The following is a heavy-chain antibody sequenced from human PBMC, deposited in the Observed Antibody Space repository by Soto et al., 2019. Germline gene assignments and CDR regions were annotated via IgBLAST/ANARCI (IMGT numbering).Heavy chain of an antibody. CDR2: IYSGGST. Sequence: GGSLRLSCAASGFTVSSNYMSWVRQAPGKGLEWVSVIYSGGSTYYADSVKGRFTISRDNSKNTLYLQMNSLRAEDTAVYYCARDREDYDSSGYYQRGFDYWGQGTLVTVSS. CDR3: ARDREDYDSSGYYQRGFDY. D-gene: IGHD3-22*01. V-gene: IGHV3-53*01. CDR1: GFTVSSNY. J-gene: IGHJ4*02.